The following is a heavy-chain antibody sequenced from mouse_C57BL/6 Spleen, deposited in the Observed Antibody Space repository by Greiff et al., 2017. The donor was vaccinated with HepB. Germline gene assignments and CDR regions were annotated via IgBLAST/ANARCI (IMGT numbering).Heavy chain of an antibody. CDR2: IYPGDGDT. D-gene: IGHD4-1*01. V-gene: IGHV1-82*01. CDR1: GYAFSSSW. J-gene: IGHJ4*01. CDR3: ARTGTFLYAMDY. Sequence: QVQLQQSGPELVKPGASVKISCKASGYAFSSSWLNWVKQRPGKGLEWIGRIYPGDGDTNYNGKFKGKATLTADKSSSTAYMQLSSLTSEDSAVYFCARTGTFLYAMDYWGQVTSVTVSS.